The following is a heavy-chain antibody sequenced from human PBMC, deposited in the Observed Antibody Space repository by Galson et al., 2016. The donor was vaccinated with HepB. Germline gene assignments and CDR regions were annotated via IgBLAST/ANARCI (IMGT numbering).Heavy chain of an antibody. CDR1: EFSFSNYA. V-gene: IGHV3-23*01. D-gene: IGHD4-11*01. CDR3: AKDADDSNYGLFDY. CDR2: ISGSGDDA. J-gene: IGHJ4*02. Sequence: LRLSCAASEFSFSNYAMSWVRLVPGKGLEWVSAISGSGDDAEYADSVKGRFTISRDNSQNTVYLQMDSLRAEDTATYYCAKDADDSNYGLFDYWGQGTLVTVSS.